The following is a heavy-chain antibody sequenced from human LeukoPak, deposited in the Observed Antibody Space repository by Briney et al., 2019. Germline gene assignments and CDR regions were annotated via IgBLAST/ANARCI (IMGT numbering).Heavy chain of an antibody. Sequence: GESLQISCKDSGYSFNTYWIAWVRQMPGKGLEWMGVIYIGDSDTRYSPSFQGQVTISADKSISTAYLQWSSLKASDTAMYYCARQVVVAATPYFDYWGQGTLVTVSS. CDR3: ARQVVVAATPYFDY. V-gene: IGHV5-51*01. D-gene: IGHD2-15*01. CDR1: GYSFNTYW. J-gene: IGHJ4*02. CDR2: IYIGDSDT.